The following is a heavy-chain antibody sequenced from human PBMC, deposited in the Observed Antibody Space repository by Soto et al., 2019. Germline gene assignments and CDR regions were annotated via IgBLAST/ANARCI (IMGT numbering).Heavy chain of an antibody. V-gene: IGHV3-33*01. CDR2: IRYDGSNI. CDR1: GFTFSGYG. J-gene: IGHJ4*02. Sequence: QVQLVESGGGVVQPGRSLRLSCVASGFTFSGYGMHWVRQAPGKGLEWVAIIRYDGSNIYYADSVRGRFAISRDNSKNTLFLQMDSLGAEDTAVYYCARGGVGATAFWGYLDYWGQGGLVTVSS. D-gene: IGHD3-16*01. CDR3: ARGGVGATAFWGYLDY.